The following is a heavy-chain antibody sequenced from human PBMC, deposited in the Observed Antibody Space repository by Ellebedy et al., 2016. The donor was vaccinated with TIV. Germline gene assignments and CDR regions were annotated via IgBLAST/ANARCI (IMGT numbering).Heavy chain of an antibody. J-gene: IGHJ3*01. D-gene: IGHD3-16*01. CDR1: EFAFNKYI. Sequence: GGSLRLXCTTSEFAFNKYIMNWVRQAPGAGLEWVSSISGTTTYIYYADSVQGRFSISRDDAKKSLYLQMNNLTPDDTGVYFCARTMLGDHDAFDVWGHGTTVTVSS. CDR2: ISGTTTYI. V-gene: IGHV3-21*01. CDR3: ARTMLGDHDAFDV.